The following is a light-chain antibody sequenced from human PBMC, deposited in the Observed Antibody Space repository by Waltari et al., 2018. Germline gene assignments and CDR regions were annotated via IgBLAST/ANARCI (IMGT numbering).Light chain of an antibody. CDR3: QQRSNWRAFT. Sequence: EIVLTQSPPTLSLSPGERATLTCRPSQSVSSYLAWYQQKPGQAPRLLIYDASNRATGIPARFSGSGSGTDFTLTISSLEPEDFAVYYCQQRSNWRAFTSGPGTKVDIK. V-gene: IGKV3-11*01. J-gene: IGKJ3*01. CDR1: QSVSSY. CDR2: DAS.